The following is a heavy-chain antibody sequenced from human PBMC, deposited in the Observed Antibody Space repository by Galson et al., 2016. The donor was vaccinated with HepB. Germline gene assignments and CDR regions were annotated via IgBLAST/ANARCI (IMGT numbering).Heavy chain of an antibody. CDR2: ISSTRTIT. V-gene: IGHV3-48*02. Sequence: SLRLSCAASGFNFNNYTMNWVRQAPGKGLEWISYISSTRTITYYADSVKGRFTISRDNAKNSLYLQMDSLRDDDTAVYYCARKSPFGPFDYWGHGTLVSVSS. CDR3: ARKSPFGPFDY. D-gene: IGHD2/OR15-2a*01. J-gene: IGHJ4*01. CDR1: GFNFNNYT.